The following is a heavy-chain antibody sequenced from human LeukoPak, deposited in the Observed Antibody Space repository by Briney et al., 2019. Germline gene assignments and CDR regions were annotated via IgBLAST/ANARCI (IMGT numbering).Heavy chain of an antibody. CDR3: ARQAVAGTRTKGSLLP. CDR1: GGSISSSSYY. Sequence: SETLSLTCTVSGGSISSSSYYWGWIRQPPGKGLEWIGSIYYSGGTYYNPSLKSRVTISVDTSKNQFSLKLSSVTAADTAVYYCARQAVAGTRTKGSLLPWGQGTLVTVSS. J-gene: IGHJ5*02. CDR2: IYYSGGT. V-gene: IGHV4-39*01. D-gene: IGHD6-19*01.